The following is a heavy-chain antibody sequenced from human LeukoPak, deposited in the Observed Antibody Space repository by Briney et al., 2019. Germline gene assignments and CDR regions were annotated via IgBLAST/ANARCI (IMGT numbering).Heavy chain of an antibody. Sequence: GESLKISCKGSGYSFTNYWISWVRQMPAKGLEWMGRIDPSDSYTNYSPSFQGHLTISADKSIGTAYLQWSSLKASDTAMYYCARALRITFGGGRGAFDIWGQGTMVTVSS. J-gene: IGHJ3*02. CDR2: IDPSDSYT. D-gene: IGHD3-16*01. CDR1: GYSFTNYW. V-gene: IGHV5-10-1*01. CDR3: ARALRITFGGGRGAFDI.